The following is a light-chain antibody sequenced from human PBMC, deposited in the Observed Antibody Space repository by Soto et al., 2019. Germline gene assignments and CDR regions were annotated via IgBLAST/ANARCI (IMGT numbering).Light chain of an antibody. CDR3: SSYTSYGTLV. V-gene: IGLV2-18*02. CDR2: EVS. CDR1: SIDVGTYNR. Sequence: QSALTQPPSVSGSPGQSVTISCTGSSIDVGTYNRVSWYQQPPGTAPKLMIYEVSNRPSGVPARFSGSKSGNTASLTISGLQAEDEADYYCSSYTSYGTLVFGGGTKLTVL. J-gene: IGLJ2*01.